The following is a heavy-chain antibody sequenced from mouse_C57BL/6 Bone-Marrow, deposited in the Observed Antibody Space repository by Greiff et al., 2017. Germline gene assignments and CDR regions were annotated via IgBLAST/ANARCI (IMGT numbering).Heavy chain of an antibody. J-gene: IGHJ2*01. CDR3: TLYYGSSPLGDY. D-gene: IGHD1-1*01. CDR1: GYTFTSYW. V-gene: IGHV1-5*01. CDR2: IYPGNSDT. Sequence: EVQLQQSGTVLARPGASVKMSCKTSGYTFTSYWMHWVKQRPGQGLEWIGAIYPGNSDTSYNQKFKGKAKLTAATSASTASMELSSLTNEDSAVYYCTLYYGSSPLGDYWGQGATLTVSS.